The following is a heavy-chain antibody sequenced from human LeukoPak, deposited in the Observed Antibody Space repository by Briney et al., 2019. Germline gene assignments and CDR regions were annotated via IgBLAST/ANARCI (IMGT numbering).Heavy chain of an antibody. J-gene: IGHJ3*02. V-gene: IGHV3-48*03. CDR3: ARDRSMVWGVIVWALDAFDI. D-gene: IGHD3-10*01. CDR1: GFIFSAYE. CDR2: ISDSGTTM. Sequence: GGSLRLSCAASGFIFSAYEMNWVRQAPGKGLEWVSYISDSGTTMFYADSVKGRFTISRDNAKNSLYLQMNTLRAEDTAVYYCARDRSMVWGVIVWALDAFDIWGQGTMVTVSS.